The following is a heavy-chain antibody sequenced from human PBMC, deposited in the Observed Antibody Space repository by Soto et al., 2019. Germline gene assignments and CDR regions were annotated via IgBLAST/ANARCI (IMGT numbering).Heavy chain of an antibody. J-gene: IGHJ6*02. CDR2: INSSGSI. D-gene: IGHD6-6*01. Sequence: GGSLRLSCAASGFTVSSNYMSWVRQAPGKGLEWVSIINSSGSIYYADSVKGRFTISRDNSKNSLYLQMNSLRDEDTAVYYCARPEYSSSSYGMDVWGQGTTVTVSS. CDR3: ARPEYSSSSYGMDV. CDR1: GFTVSSNY. V-gene: IGHV3-66*01.